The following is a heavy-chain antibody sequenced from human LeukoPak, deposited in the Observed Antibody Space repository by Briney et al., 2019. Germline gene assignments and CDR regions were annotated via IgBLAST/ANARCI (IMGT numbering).Heavy chain of an antibody. CDR3: AREYGQQLVRGYYYYYGMDV. CDR2: LSSSGATI. D-gene: IGHD6-13*01. J-gene: IGHJ6*02. Sequence: GGSLRLSCAASGFTFSDYYMSWIRPAPGKGLEWVSYLSSSGATIYYADSVKGRFTISRDNAKNSLYLQMNSLRAEDTAVYYCAREYGQQLVRGYYYYYGMDVWGQGTTVTVSS. V-gene: IGHV3-11*04. CDR1: GFTFSDYY.